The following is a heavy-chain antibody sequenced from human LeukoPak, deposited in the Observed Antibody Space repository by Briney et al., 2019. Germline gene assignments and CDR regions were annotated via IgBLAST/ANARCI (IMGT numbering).Heavy chain of an antibody. CDR3: GRDNPPDY. CDR2: ISWNSGSI. J-gene: IGHJ4*02. CDR1: GFTFDDYA. Sequence: GGSLRLSCAASGFTFDDYAMHWVRQAPGKGLGWVSGISWNSGSIGYADSVRGRFTISRDNAKNSLYLQLNSLRAEDTALYYCGRDNPPDYWGQGTLVTVSS. V-gene: IGHV3-9*01.